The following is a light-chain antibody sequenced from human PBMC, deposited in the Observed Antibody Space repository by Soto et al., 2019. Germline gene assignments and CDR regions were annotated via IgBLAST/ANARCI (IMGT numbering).Light chain of an antibody. CDR1: QSISNY. V-gene: IGKV1-39*01. Sequence: DIQMTQSPSSLSASVGDRVTITCRASQSISNYLNWYQQKPVIAPKLLIYEASSFQSGDPSRFSGSGSGTDFPLTISSLQPEDVATYYCQQSDSTFWSFGQGNTVEI. CDR2: EAS. CDR3: QQSDSTFWS. J-gene: IGKJ1*01.